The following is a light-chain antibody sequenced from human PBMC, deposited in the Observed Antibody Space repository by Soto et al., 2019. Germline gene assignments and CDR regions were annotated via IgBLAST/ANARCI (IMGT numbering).Light chain of an antibody. CDR2: DAS. J-gene: IGKJ2*01. V-gene: IGKV1-5*01. Sequence: DIQMTQSPSTLSASVGDRVTISCRASQSVTNWLAWYQQKPGKAPNLLIYDASRLQSGIPSRFSGSGSGTEFTLTISSLQPDDFATYYCQQYTTYPYTFGQGTKVVIK. CDR1: QSVTNW. CDR3: QQYTTYPYT.